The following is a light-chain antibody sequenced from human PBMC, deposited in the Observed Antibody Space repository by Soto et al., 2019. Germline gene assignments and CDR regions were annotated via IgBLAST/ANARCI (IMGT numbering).Light chain of an antibody. CDR1: QNVNNW. Sequence: GYRFTLTFRASQNVNNWLAWYQHKPGKAPQLLIYDASVLETGVPSRFSGSGSGTEFTLAISGLQSDDFATYYCQQYNTYWTFGPGTKVDIK. V-gene: IGKV1-5*01. CDR3: QQYNTYWT. CDR2: DAS. J-gene: IGKJ1*01.